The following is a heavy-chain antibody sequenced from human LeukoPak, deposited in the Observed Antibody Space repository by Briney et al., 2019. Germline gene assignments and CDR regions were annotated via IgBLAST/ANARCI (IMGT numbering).Heavy chain of an antibody. Sequence: GGSLRLSCAASGFTFSSYAMSWVRQAPGKGLEWVSVIYSGGSTYYADSVKGRFTTSRDNSKNTLYLQMNSLRAEDAAVYYCARESLGGSSFDYWGQGTLVTVSS. J-gene: IGHJ4*02. CDR3: ARESLGGSSFDY. CDR1: GFTFSSYA. V-gene: IGHV3-66*02. CDR2: IYSGGST. D-gene: IGHD1-26*01.